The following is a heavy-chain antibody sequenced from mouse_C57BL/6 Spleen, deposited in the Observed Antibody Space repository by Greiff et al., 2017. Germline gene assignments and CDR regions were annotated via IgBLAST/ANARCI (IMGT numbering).Heavy chain of an antibody. J-gene: IGHJ1*03. V-gene: IGHV5-9*01. CDR2: ISGGGGNT. Sequence: EVQLVESGGGLVKPGGSLKLSCAASGFTFSSYTMSWVRQTPEKRLEWVATISGGGGNTYYPDSVKGRFTISRDNAKNTLYLQMSSLRSEDTALYYCASVIPKPYWYFDVWGTGTTVTVSS. CDR3: ASVIPKPYWYFDV. CDR1: GFTFSSYT.